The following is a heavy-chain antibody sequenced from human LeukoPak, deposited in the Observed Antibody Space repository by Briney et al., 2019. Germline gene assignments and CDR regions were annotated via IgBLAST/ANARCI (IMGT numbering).Heavy chain of an antibody. D-gene: IGHD2-2*01. CDR3: ARVVSGVVPAAPLDY. CDR1: GFTFSSYG. Sequence: PGRSLRLPCAASGFTFSSYGMHWVRQAPGKGLEWVAVIWYDGSNKYYADSVKGRFTISRDNSKNTLYLQMNSLRAEDTAVYYCARVVSGVVPAAPLDYWGQGTLVTVSS. J-gene: IGHJ4*02. V-gene: IGHV3-33*01. CDR2: IWYDGSNK.